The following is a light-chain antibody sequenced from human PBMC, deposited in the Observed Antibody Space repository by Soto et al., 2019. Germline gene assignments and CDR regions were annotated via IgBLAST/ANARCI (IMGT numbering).Light chain of an antibody. V-gene: IGKV3-15*01. CDR3: QQYNKWPPT. CDR1: QSVSSGY. CDR2: GAS. J-gene: IGKJ1*01. Sequence: IVMTQSPATLSVSPGERATLSCRAGQSVSSGYLAWFQQKPGQAPRLLIYGASTRDTGIPARFSGSGSGTEFTLTISSLQSEDFAVYHCQQYNKWPPTFGQG.